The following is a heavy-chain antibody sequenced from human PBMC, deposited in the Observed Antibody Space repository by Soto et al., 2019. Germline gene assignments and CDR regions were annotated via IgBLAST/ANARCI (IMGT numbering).Heavy chain of an antibody. J-gene: IGHJ5*02. Sequence: GESLKISCNGSGYSFTSYWISWVRQMPGKGLEWMGRIDPSDSYTNYSPSFQGHVTISADKSISTAYLQWSSLKASDTAMYYCARSRSDWFDPWGQGTLVTVSS. V-gene: IGHV5-10-1*01. CDR2: IDPSDSYT. CDR1: GYSFTSYW. CDR3: ARSRSDWFDP.